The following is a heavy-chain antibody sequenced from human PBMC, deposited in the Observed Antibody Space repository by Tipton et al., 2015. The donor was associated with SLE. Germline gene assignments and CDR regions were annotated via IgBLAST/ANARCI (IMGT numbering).Heavy chain of an antibody. J-gene: IGHJ6*03. CDR2: IYYSGST. Sequence: TLSLTCTVSGGSISSSSYYWGWIRQPPGKGLEWIGSIYYSGSTYYNPSLKSRVTISVDTSKNQFSLKLSSVTAADTAVYYCARERSSTSLYYMDVGGKGTTVTVSS. V-gene: IGHV4-39*07. CDR1: GGSISSSSYY. D-gene: IGHD2-2*01. CDR3: ARERSSTSLYYMDV.